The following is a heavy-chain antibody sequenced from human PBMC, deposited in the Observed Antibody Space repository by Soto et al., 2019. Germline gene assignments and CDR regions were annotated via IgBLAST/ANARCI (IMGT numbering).Heavy chain of an antibody. V-gene: IGHV4-34*01. CDR2: INHSGST. CDR3: ARVLFYDSSDYWFDP. Sequence: SETLSLTCAVYGGSVSGYYWSWIRQPRGKGLEWIGEINHSGSTNYNPSLKSRVTISVDTSKNQFSLKLSSVTAADTAVYYCARVLFYDSSDYWFDPWGQGTLVTVSS. CDR1: GGSVSGYY. J-gene: IGHJ5*02. D-gene: IGHD3-22*01.